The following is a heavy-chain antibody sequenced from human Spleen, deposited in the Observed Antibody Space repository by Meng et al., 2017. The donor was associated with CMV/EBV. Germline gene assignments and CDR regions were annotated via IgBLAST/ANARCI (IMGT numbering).Heavy chain of an antibody. D-gene: IGHD2-2*01. V-gene: IGHV1-18*04. Sequence: ASVKVSCKASGYTFANHGINWLRLAPGQGLEWVGWISVYNGNIKYAQKFQDRVTMTTDTSTNTAHMELRSLRSDDTALYFCEKWDCSSSTCHPAIFDIWGQGTMVTVSS. J-gene: IGHJ3*02. CDR2: ISVYNGNI. CDR1: GYTFANHG. CDR3: EKWDCSSSTCHPAIFDI.